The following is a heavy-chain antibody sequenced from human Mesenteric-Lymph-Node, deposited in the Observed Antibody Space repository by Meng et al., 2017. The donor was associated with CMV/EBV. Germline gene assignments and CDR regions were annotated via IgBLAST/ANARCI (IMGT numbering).Heavy chain of an antibody. CDR2: ISAYNGNT. V-gene: IGHV1-18*01. J-gene: IGHJ4*02. D-gene: IGHD4-17*01. Sequence: SCKASGYTCTSYGISWVRQAPGQGLEWMGWISAYNGNTNYAQKLQGRVTMTTDTSTSTAYMELRSLRSDDTAVYYCAITGDYGYFDYWGQGTLVTVSS. CDR1: GYTCTSYG. CDR3: AITGDYGYFDY.